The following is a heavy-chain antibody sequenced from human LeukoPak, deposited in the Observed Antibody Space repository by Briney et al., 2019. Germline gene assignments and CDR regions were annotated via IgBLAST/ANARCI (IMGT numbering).Heavy chain of an antibody. CDR1: GGSISSYY. J-gene: IGHJ4*02. V-gene: IGHV4-59*01. CDR2: IYYSGST. Sequence: SETLSLTCTVSGGSISSYYWSWIRQPPGKGLEWIGYIYYSGSTNYNPSLKSRVTISVDTSKSQFPLKLSSVTAADTAVYYCARAEDTAMVIDYWGQGTLVTVSS. D-gene: IGHD5-18*01. CDR3: ARAEDTAMVIDY.